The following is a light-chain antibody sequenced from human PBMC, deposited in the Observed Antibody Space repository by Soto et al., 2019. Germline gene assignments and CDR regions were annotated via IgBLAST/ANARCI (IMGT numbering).Light chain of an antibody. Sequence: DIQMTQSPSSLSASVGDRVTITCQASQDISNYLNWYQQKPGKAPKLLIYDASNLETGVPSRFSGSGSGTDFTFTISSLQPADIATYYCQQYDNLSYTFGQGTKLEIK. V-gene: IGKV1-33*01. CDR2: DAS. CDR3: QQYDNLSYT. J-gene: IGKJ2*01. CDR1: QDISNY.